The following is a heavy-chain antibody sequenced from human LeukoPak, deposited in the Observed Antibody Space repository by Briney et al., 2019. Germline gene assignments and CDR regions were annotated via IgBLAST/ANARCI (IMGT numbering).Heavy chain of an antibody. D-gene: IGHD6-19*01. V-gene: IGHV3-30*18. J-gene: IGHJ1*01. CDR2: ISSDGSNK. CDR3: AKDRVSSGWYEYYQH. Sequence: PGRSLRLSCAASGFTFSSYGMHWVRQAPGKGLEWVAVISSDGSNKYYADSVKGRFTISRDNSKNTLYLQMNSLRTEDTAVYYCAKDRVSSGWYEYYQHWGQGTLVTVSS. CDR1: GFTFSSYG.